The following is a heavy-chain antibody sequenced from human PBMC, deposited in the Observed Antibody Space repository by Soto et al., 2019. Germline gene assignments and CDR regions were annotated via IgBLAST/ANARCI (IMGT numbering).Heavy chain of an antibody. CDR3: AAPRDEYGSGVSWFTYGMDI. J-gene: IGHJ6*02. D-gene: IGHD3-10*01. CDR2: LDGAGGST. V-gene: IGHV3-23*01. Sequence: GGSLRLSCLASGFTFSDFAMTWVRHVPGRGLEWVASLDGAGGSTYYAESVRGRFSISRDNSQKTLFLQMKRLTVDDTAIYYCAAPRDEYGSGVSWFTYGMDIWGQGTTVTVSS. CDR1: GFTFSDFA.